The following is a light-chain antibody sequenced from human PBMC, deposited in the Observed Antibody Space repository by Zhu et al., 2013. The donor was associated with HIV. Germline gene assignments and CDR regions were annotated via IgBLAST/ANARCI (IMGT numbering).Light chain of an antibody. CDR2: DAL. V-gene: IGKV3-15*01. CDR3: QHYGTSLTWT. Sequence: EVVLTQSPATLSVSPGERATLSCWASRNINTNLAWYQQKPGQAPRLLVYDALFRATGIPARFTGSGSGTQFTLTIDRLEPEDYAVYYCQHYGTSLTWTFGQGTKVEIK. J-gene: IGKJ1*01. CDR1: RNINTN.